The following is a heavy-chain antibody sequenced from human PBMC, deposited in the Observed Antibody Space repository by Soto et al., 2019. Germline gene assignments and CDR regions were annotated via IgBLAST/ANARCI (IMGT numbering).Heavy chain of an antibody. CDR3: AQSPLTCTKAYFDY. V-gene: IGHV2-5*02. D-gene: IGHD3-9*01. Sequence: QITLKESTPTLVKPTQTLTLTCTFSGFSLSTSGAGVAWIRQPPGKALEWLALIYWDDDRRYSPSLQSRLTITKDTSKSQVVLTMNNIDPVDTATYYCAQSPLTCTKAYFDYWGQRTLVTASS. CDR2: IYWDDDR. CDR1: GFSLSTSGAG. J-gene: IGHJ4*02.